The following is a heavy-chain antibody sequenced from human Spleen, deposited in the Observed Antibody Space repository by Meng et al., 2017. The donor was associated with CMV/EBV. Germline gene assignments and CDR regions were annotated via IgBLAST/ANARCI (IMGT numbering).Heavy chain of an antibody. J-gene: IGHJ3*02. CDR3: ARGRTVRKLERRGGGDAFDI. Sequence: SETLSLTCAVYGGSFSGYYWSWIRQPPGKGLEWIGEINHSGSTNYNPSLKSRVTISVDTSKNQFSLKLSSVTAADTAVYYCARGRTVRKLERRGGGDAFDIWGQGTMVT. D-gene: IGHD1-1*01. CDR2: INHSGST. CDR1: GGSFSGYY. V-gene: IGHV4-34*01.